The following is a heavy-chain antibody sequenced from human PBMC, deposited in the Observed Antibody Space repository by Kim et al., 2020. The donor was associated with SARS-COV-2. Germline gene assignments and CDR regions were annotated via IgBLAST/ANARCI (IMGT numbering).Heavy chain of an antibody. V-gene: IGHV4-4*07. CDR1: GGYISSYY. CDR2: MYTSGST. J-gene: IGHJ6*02. CDR3: AGMGSFSDYYGMDV. D-gene: IGHD1-20*01. Sequence: SETLSLTCTVSGGYISSYYWSWIRQPAGKGLEWIGRMYTSGSTSYSPSLKSRVTMSLDTPKNQFSLKLSSVTAADTAVYYCAGMGSFSDYYGMDVWGQGTTVTVSS.